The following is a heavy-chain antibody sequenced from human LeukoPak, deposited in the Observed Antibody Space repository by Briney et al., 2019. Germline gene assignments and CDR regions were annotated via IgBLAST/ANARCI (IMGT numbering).Heavy chain of an antibody. CDR1: GGTFSSYG. Sequence: SVKVSCKASGGTFSSYGISWVRQAPGQGLEWMGGIIPTFGTTNYVQKFQGRVTITANESTSTAYMELSSLRSEDTAVYYCARDRPGRYCSSTSCYAASPFDPWGQGTLVIVSS. D-gene: IGHD2-2*01. CDR2: IIPTFGTT. J-gene: IGHJ5*02. V-gene: IGHV1-69*13. CDR3: ARDRPGRYCSSTSCYAASPFDP.